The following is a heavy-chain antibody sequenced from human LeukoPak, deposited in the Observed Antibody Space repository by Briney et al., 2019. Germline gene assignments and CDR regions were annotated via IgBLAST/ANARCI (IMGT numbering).Heavy chain of an antibody. Sequence: GGSLRLSCAASGFTFSSYDMHWVRQATGKGLEWVSAIGTAGDTYYADSVKGRFTISRDNSKNTLYLQMNSLRAEDTAVYYCAKDKMSLFDIWGQGTMVTVSS. CDR3: AKDKMSLFDI. V-gene: IGHV3-13*01. CDR2: IGTAGDT. J-gene: IGHJ3*02. CDR1: GFTFSSYD.